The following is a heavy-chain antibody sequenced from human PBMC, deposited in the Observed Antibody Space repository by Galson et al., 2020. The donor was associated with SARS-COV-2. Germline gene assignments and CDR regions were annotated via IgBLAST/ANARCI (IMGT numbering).Heavy chain of an antibody. Sequence: GGSLRLSCAASGFTFSSYSMNWVRQAPGKGLEWVSYISSSSSTIYYADSVKGRFTISRDNAKNSLYLQMNSLRAEDTAVYYCAREVNERWFDPWGQGTLVTVSP. V-gene: IGHV3-48*01. D-gene: IGHD1-1*01. J-gene: IGHJ5*02. CDR1: GFTFSSYS. CDR3: AREVNERWFDP. CDR2: ISSSSSTI.